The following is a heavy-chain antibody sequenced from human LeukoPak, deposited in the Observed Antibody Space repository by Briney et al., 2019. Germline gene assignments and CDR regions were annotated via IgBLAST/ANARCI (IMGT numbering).Heavy chain of an antibody. CDR3: AREGSTTSCSFDY. CDR2: ISGSDNRT. V-gene: IGHV3-23*01. J-gene: IGHJ4*02. D-gene: IGHD2-2*01. CDR1: GFTFSNYA. Sequence: GGSLRLSCAASGFTFSNYAMSWVRQAPGKGLEWVSGISGSDNRTYYADAMKGRFTISRDNSKNTLYLQMDSLRAEDTAVYYCAREGSTTSCSFDYWGQGTLVTVSS.